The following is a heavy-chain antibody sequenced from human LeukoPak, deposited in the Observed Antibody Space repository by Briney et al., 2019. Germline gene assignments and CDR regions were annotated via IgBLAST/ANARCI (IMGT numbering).Heavy chain of an antibody. CDR2: IYYSGST. CDR3: ARTPGGYDFYFDY. V-gene: IGHV4-59*01. J-gene: IGHJ4*02. CDR1: GGSISSYY. Sequence: SETLSLTCTGPGGSISSYYWSWIPQPPGKGLEWMRYIYYSGSTNYHPSLKSRVTISADTSTNPFSLQLSSVTAAATAVYYCARTPGGYDFYFDYWGQGTLVTVSS. D-gene: IGHD5-12*01.